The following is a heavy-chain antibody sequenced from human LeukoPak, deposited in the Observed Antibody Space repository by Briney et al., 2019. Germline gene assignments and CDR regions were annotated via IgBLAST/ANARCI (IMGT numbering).Heavy chain of an antibody. CDR1: GDSVSSNSVT. Sequence: SQTLSLTSAISGDSVSSNSVTWNWIRQSPSRGLEWLGRTYYRSKWYTEYAVSVKSRITINPDTSKNQFSLQLSSVNPEDTAVYYCARLGSGSNYWGQGTLVTVSS. CDR2: TYYRSKWYT. J-gene: IGHJ4*02. CDR3: ARLGSGSNY. D-gene: IGHD3-10*01. V-gene: IGHV6-1*01.